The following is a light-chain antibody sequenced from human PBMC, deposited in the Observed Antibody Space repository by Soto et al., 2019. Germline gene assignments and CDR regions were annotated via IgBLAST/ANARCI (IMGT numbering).Light chain of an antibody. Sequence: ENVLTQSPGTLSLSPGERATLSCRASQSVSSTFFAWYQQKPGQALRLLLYAAASRATGIPDRFSGSGSGTDFTLTISRLEPEDFAVYYCQQYGSSPYTFGQGTKLEIK. CDR3: QQYGSSPYT. CDR2: AAA. V-gene: IGKV3-20*01. J-gene: IGKJ2*01. CDR1: QSVSSTF.